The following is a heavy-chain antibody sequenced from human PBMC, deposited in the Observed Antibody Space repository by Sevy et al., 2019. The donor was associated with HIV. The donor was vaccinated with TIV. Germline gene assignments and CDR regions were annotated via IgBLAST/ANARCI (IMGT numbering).Heavy chain of an antibody. CDR3: ARGGYCSSTSCRSYYYYGMDV. D-gene: IGHD2-2*01. Sequence: PSVKVSCKASGYTFTGYYMHWVRQAPGQGLEWMGWINPNSGGTNYAQKFQGRVTMTRDTSISTAYMELSRLRSDDTAVYYCARGGYCSSTSCRSYYYYGMDVWGQGTTVTVSS. V-gene: IGHV1-2*02. J-gene: IGHJ6*02. CDR1: GYTFTGYY. CDR2: INPNSGGT.